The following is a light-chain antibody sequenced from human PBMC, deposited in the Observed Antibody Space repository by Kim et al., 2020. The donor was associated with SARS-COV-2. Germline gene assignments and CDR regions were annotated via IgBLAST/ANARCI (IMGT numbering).Light chain of an antibody. V-gene: IGKV1-5*03. CDR3: QQYNSYSLT. Sequence: GAVGDRVTITCLASQDIRSCLAWYQHKPGKAPKRLIYEASSLQSGVPSRFSGSGSGTEFTLTISSLQPDDFATYYCQQYNSYSLTFGQGTRVDIK. CDR1: QDIRSC. CDR2: EAS. J-gene: IGKJ1*01.